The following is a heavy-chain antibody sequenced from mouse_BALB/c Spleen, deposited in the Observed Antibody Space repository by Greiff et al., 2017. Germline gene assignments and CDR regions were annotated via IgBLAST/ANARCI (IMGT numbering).Heavy chain of an antibody. CDR1: GFSLTGYG. CDR2: IWGDGST. Sequence: VQVVESGPGLVAPSQSLSITCTVSGFSLTGYGVNWVRQPPGKGLEWLGMIWGDGSTDYNSALKSRLSISKDNSKSQVFLKMNSLQTDDTARYYCARTLNYYGSSSDAVGYWGQGTSVTVSS. V-gene: IGHV2-6-7*01. J-gene: IGHJ4*01. CDR3: ARTLNYYGSSSDAVGY. D-gene: IGHD1-1*01.